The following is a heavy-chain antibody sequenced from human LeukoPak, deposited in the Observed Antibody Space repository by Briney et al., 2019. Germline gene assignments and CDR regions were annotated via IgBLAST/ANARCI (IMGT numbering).Heavy chain of an antibody. CDR3: TRGRYQFLGPNDY. CDR2: ITMNSVR. CDR1: GFSLSDYG. J-gene: IGHJ4*02. Sequence: GGSLRLSCSASGFSLSDYGMSWVRQGPGKGLEWVSYITMNSVRLYADSVKGRFTISRDNDKNSVYLQMNSLRDEDTAVYYCTRGRYQFLGPNDYWGQGSLVTVSS. D-gene: IGHD2-2*01. V-gene: IGHV3-48*02.